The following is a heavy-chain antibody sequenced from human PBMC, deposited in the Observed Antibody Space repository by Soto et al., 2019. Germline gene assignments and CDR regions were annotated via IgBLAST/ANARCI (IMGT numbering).Heavy chain of an antibody. Sequence: QVQLVESGGGLVKPGGSLRLSCAASGFTLSDYYMSWILQAPGKGLEWVSYISSSDSIIYHADSVKGRFTISRDNAKNSLYLQMNSLRVEDTAVYYCARDCRSTSCYGYFQKWGQGTLVTVSS. CDR1: GFTLSDYY. CDR3: ARDCRSTSCYGYFQK. J-gene: IGHJ1*01. CDR2: ISSSDSII. V-gene: IGHV3-11*01. D-gene: IGHD2-2*01.